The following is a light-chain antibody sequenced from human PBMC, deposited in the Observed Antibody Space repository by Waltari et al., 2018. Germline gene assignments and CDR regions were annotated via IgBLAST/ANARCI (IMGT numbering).Light chain of an antibody. CDR2: YNN. Sequence: QSVLTQAPSASGTPGQRVIISCSGSSSNIGNNPVNWYQQVPGTAPKLLIFYNNEMPSGVPDLLSGSKSGTSASLAISGLQSEDEADYYCASWDDGLNGWVFGGVTRLTVL. J-gene: IGLJ3*02. CDR3: ASWDDGLNGWV. CDR1: SSNIGNNP. V-gene: IGLV1-44*01.